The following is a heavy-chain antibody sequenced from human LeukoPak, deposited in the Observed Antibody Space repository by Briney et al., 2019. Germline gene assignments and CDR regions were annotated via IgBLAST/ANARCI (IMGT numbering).Heavy chain of an antibody. CDR2: INPSGGST. CDR3: AKSSSWGNVDY. Sequence: ASVKVSCKASGYTFTSYYMHWVRQAPGQGLEWMGIINPSGGSTSYAQKFQGRVTMTRDTSTSTVYMELSSLRSEDTAVYYCAKSSSWGNVDYWGQGTLVTVSS. V-gene: IGHV1-46*01. CDR1: GYTFTSYY. D-gene: IGHD6-13*01. J-gene: IGHJ4*02.